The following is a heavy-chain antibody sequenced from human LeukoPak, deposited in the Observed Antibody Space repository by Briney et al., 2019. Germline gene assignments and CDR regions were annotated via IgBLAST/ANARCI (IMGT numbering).Heavy chain of an antibody. CDR2: ISSSSSYI. V-gene: IGHV3-21*01. J-gene: IGHJ4*02. D-gene: IGHD2-2*02. CDR3: ARDLVVVPAAIGY. CDR1: GFTFSSYS. Sequence: GGSLRLSCAASGFTFSSYSMNWVRQAPGQGLEWVSSISSSSSYISYAGSVKGRFTISRDNAKNSLYLQMNSLRAEDTAVYYCARDLVVVPAAIGYWGQGTLVTVSS.